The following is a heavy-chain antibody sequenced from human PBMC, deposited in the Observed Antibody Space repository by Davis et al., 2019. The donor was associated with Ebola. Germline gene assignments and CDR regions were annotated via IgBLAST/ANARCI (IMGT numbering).Heavy chain of an antibody. V-gene: IGHV1-2*06. D-gene: IGHD2-15*01. CDR3: ASGGFRGFDP. CDR2: INPNSGDT. J-gene: IGHJ5*02. Sequence: ASVKVSCKASGYTFTGYYMHWVRQAPGQGLEWMGRINPNSGDTNYSEGFQDRVTLTRDSPMTTAYMELSSLRLDDTAVYYCASGGFRGFDPWGQGTLVTVSS. CDR1: GYTFTGYY.